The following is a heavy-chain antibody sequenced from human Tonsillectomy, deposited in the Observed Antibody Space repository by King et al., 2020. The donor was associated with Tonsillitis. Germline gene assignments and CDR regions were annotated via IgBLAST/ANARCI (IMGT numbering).Heavy chain of an antibody. J-gene: IGHJ4*02. CDR1: GFTVSSNY. D-gene: IGHD3-10*01. CDR3: ARAEFFIFDY. CDR2: IYNSGNT. Sequence: VQLVESGGGLVQPGGSLRLSCAASGFTVSSNYLSWVRQAPGKGLEWVSIIYNSGNTYYADSVKGRFTISRHNSKNTLYLQMNSLRADDTAVYYCARAEFFIFDYWGRGTLVTVSS. V-gene: IGHV3-53*04.